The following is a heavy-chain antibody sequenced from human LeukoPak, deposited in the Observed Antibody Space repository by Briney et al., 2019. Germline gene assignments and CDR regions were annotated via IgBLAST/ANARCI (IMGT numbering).Heavy chain of an antibody. CDR1: GGSISSYY. J-gene: IGHJ6*03. CDR2: IYYSGST. V-gene: IGHV4-59*08. Sequence: SETLSLTCTVSGGSISSYYWSWIRQPPGKGLEWIGYIYYSGSTNYNPSLKGRVTISVDTSKNQFSLKLSSVTAADTAVYYCARLSYGDYGYYYYYMDVWGKGTTVTVSS. CDR3: ARLSYGDYGYYYYYMDV. D-gene: IGHD4-17*01.